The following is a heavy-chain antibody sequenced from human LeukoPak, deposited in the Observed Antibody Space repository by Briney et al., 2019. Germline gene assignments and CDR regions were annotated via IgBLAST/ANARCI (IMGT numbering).Heavy chain of an antibody. CDR3: ARDKGNVEMATDY. D-gene: IGHD5-24*01. CDR2: INPSGGTT. J-gene: IGHJ4*02. Sequence: ASVKVSCKASGYTFINYYMHWVRQAPGQGLEWMGIINPSGGTTSYAQNFQGRVTMTRDTSTSTVYMELSSLRAEDTAVYYCARDKGNVEMATDYWGQGTLVTVSS. CDR1: GYTFINYY. V-gene: IGHV1-46*01.